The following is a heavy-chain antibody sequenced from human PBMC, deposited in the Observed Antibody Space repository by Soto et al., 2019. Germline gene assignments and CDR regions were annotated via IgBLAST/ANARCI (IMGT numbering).Heavy chain of an antibody. D-gene: IGHD2-2*01. CDR3: AAPACAATWCSPSHNLDH. CDR2: INPLSGIP. Sequence: QVQLVQSGAEVKKPESSVKVSCKTSGGTFVRHVISWVRQAPGQGPEWMGKINPLSGIPNYAQKFQDRVTFAADTESSTAYMELSSLRSDDTAVYYCAAPACAATWCSPSHNLDHWGQANLLTVSS. CDR1: GGTFVRHV. V-gene: IGHV1-69*09. J-gene: IGHJ4*02.